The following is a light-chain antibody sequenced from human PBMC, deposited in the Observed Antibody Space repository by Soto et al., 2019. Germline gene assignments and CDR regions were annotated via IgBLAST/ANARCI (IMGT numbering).Light chain of an antibody. CDR2: DVS. V-gene: IGLV2-11*01. CDR3: CSHADIYTWV. J-gene: IGLJ3*02. Sequence: QSALTQPRSVSGSPGQSVTISCTGTSSDIGVYNYVSWYKQHPGKAPKLLIFDVSSRPSGVPDRFSGSKSGNTASLTISGLQAEDEADYYCCSHADIYTWVFGGGTKLTVL. CDR1: SSDIGVYNY.